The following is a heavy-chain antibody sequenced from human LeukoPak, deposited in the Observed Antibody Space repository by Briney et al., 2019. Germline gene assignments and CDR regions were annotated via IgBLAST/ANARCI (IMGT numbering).Heavy chain of an antibody. CDR3: VPLRDGSVDY. V-gene: IGHV3-66*01. D-gene: IGHD3-10*01. Sequence: PGGSLRLSCAASRFTVSTNYMTWVRQAPGKGLEWVSMIYTGGSPYYADSVKGRFTISRDNSKNTLNLQMNSLRAEDTAVYYCVPLRDGSVDYWGQGTLVTVSS. CDR2: IYTGGSP. J-gene: IGHJ4*02. CDR1: RFTVSTNY.